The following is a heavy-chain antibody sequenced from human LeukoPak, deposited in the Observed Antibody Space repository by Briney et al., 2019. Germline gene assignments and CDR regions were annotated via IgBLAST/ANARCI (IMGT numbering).Heavy chain of an antibody. V-gene: IGHV4-39*07. CDR2: INHSGST. D-gene: IGHD6-19*01. J-gene: IGHJ4*02. CDR3: AREGVAGLYFDY. CDR1: GGSISSSSYY. Sequence: PSETLSLTCTVSGGSISSSSYYWSWIRQPPGKGLEWIGEINHSGSTNYNPSLKSRVTISVDTSKNQFSLKLSSVTAADTAVYYCAREGVAGLYFDYWGQGTLVTVSS.